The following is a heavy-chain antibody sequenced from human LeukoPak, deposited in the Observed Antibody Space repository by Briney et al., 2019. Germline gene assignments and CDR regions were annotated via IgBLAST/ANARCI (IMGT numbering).Heavy chain of an antibody. CDR1: GGSISSYY. Sequence: SETLSLTCTVSGGSISSYYWSWVRQPPGKGLEWIGYIYDSGSTNYNPSLRSRVTISVDTSKKQFSLKLTSVTAADTAVYYCARGSIVPAAISYYYMDVWGKGTTVTVSS. J-gene: IGHJ6*03. V-gene: IGHV4-59*01. CDR3: ARGSIVPAAISYYYMDV. D-gene: IGHD2-2*01. CDR2: IYDSGST.